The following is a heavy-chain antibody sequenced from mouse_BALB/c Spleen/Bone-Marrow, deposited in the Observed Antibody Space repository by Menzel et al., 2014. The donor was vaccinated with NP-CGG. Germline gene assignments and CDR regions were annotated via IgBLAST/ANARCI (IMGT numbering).Heavy chain of an antibody. Sequence: EVKVVESGGGLVKPGGSLKLSCAASGFAFSSYYVSWVRQTPEKRLEWVAYISSGGGSTYYPDTVKGRFTISRDNAKNTLYLQMSSLKSEDTAMYYCARGYYYGSSFDYWGQGTTLTVSS. V-gene: IGHV5-12-1*01. CDR1: GFAFSSYY. J-gene: IGHJ2*01. CDR3: ARGYYYGSSFDY. CDR2: ISSGGGST. D-gene: IGHD1-1*01.